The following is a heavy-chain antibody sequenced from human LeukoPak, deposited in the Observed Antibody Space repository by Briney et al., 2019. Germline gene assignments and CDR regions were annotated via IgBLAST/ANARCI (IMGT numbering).Heavy chain of an antibody. CDR2: ITRSGTNT. CDR1: GITLNIIA. CDR3: ATDPATVGVTTRDY. J-gene: IGHJ4*02. Sequence: GGSLRLSCAASGITLNIIAMNWVRQAPGKGLEWVSAITRSGTNTFYRDSVKGRFTVSRDNSKNTIFLQMNTLRADDTAVYFCATDPATVGVTTRDYWGQGTPVTVSS. V-gene: IGHV3-23*01. D-gene: IGHD1-26*01.